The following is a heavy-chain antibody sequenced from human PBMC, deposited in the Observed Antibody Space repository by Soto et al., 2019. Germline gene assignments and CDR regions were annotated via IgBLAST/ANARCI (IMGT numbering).Heavy chain of an antibody. CDR2: ISPMFGTA. CDR1: GGTFSTYA. CDR3: ASGIQLWLRRINNGYSG. J-gene: IGHJ4*02. Sequence: QVQLVQSGAEVKKPESSVKVSCKAPGGTFSTYAISWVRQAPGQGLEWMGGISPMFGTANYAQRFQDRGTITADESTNPVYMELSSLRAEDTAVYFCASGIQLWLRRINNGYSGWGQGTLVTVSS. V-gene: IGHV1-69*12. D-gene: IGHD5-18*01.